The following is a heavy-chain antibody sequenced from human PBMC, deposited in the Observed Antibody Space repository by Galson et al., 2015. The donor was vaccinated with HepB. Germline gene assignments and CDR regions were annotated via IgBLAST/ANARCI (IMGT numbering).Heavy chain of an antibody. V-gene: IGHV1-3*01. J-gene: IGHJ5*02. D-gene: IGHD2-2*01. Sequence: SCKASGYTFTSYAMHWVRQAPGQRLEWMGWINAGNGNTKYSQKFQGRVTITRDTSASTAYMELSSLRSEDTAVYYCAREGLVPAASMMEYNWFDPWGQGTLVTVSS. CDR3: AREGLVPAASMMEYNWFDP. CDR2: INAGNGNT. CDR1: GYTFTSYA.